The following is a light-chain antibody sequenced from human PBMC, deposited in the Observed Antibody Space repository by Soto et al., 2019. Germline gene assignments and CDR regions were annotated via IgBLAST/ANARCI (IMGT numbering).Light chain of an antibody. V-gene: IGKV1-5*01. CDR1: QSISRS. CDR3: QQYNNWPPLT. Sequence: DIQMTQSPSTLSASVGDRVTITCRASQSISRSLAWYQQKSGKAPKLLIYDASSLESGVPSRFSGSGFGTEFTLTISGLQPDDFAVYYCQQYNNWPPLTFGGGTKVEIK. CDR2: DAS. J-gene: IGKJ4*01.